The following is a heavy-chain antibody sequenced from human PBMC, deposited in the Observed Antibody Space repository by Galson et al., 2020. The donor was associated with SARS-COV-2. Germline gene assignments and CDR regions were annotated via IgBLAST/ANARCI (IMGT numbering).Heavy chain of an antibody. J-gene: IGHJ4*02. V-gene: IGHV5-51*01. D-gene: IGHD6-19*01. CDR1: GYSFTSYW. CDR3: ARRDRLYSSGWYGGDYFDY. Sequence: KVSCKGSGYSFTSYWIGWVRQMPGKGLEWMGIIYPGDSDTRYSPSFQGQVTISADKSISTAYLQWSSLKASDTAMYYCARRDRLYSSGWYGGDYFDYWGQGTLVTVSS. CDR2: IYPGDSDT.